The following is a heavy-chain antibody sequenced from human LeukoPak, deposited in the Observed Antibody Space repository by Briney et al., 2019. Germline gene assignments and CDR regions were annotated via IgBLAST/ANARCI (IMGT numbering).Heavy chain of an antibody. V-gene: IGHV3-7*01. CDR1: GFTFSSYW. CDR2: IKQDGSEK. D-gene: IGHD2-2*01. CDR3: AREHCSSSSCHLDY. J-gene: IGHJ4*02. Sequence: AGGSLRLSCAASGFTFSSYWMSWVRQAPGKGLEWVANIKQDGSEKYYVNSVRGRFSISRDNAKNSLYLQMNSLRAEDTAVYYCAREHCSSSSCHLDYWGQGTLVTVSS.